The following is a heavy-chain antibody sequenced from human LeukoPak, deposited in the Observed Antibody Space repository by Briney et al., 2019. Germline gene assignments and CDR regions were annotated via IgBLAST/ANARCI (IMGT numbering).Heavy chain of an antibody. J-gene: IGHJ3*02. Sequence: PSETLSLTCTVSGGSISSYYWSWIRQPAGKGLEWIGRIYTSGSTNYNPSLKSRVTMSVGTSKNQFSLKLSSVTAADTAVYYCARERYSSGWSDNAFDIWGQGTMVTVSS. CDR1: GGSISSYY. CDR3: ARERYSSGWSDNAFDI. V-gene: IGHV4-4*07. CDR2: IYTSGST. D-gene: IGHD6-19*01.